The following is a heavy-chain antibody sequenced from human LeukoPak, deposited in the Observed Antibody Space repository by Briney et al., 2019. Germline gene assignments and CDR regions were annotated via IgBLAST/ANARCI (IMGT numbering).Heavy chain of an antibody. J-gene: IGHJ4*02. CDR2: ISGSGGST. CDR3: AKDILYGEYFDY. CDR1: GFTFSSYW. D-gene: IGHD4-17*01. V-gene: IGHV3-23*01. Sequence: PGGSLRLSCAASGFTFSSYWMHWVRQAPGKGLEWVSAISGSGGSTYYADSVKGRFTISRDNTKNTLYLQMNSLRAEDTAVYYCAKDILYGEYFDYWGQGTLVTVSS.